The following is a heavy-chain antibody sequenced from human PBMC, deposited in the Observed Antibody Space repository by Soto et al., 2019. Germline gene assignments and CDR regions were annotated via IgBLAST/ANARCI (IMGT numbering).Heavy chain of an antibody. CDR2: ISGSGGST. Sequence: GGSLRLSCAASGFTFSSYAMSWVRQAPGKGLEWVSAISGSGGSTYYADSVKGRFTISRDNSKNTLYLQMNSLRAEDTALYYCAKYSNTHIWNYNDAFDIWGQGTMVTVSS. J-gene: IGHJ3*02. V-gene: IGHV3-23*01. D-gene: IGHD1-7*01. CDR3: AKYSNTHIWNYNDAFDI. CDR1: GFTFSSYA.